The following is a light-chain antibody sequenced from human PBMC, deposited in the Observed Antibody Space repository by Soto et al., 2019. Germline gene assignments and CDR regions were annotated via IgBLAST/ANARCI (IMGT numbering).Light chain of an antibody. CDR3: QQYSSWPPWT. CDR1: QSVTRD. V-gene: IGKV3-15*01. CDR2: GAS. Sequence: EIVITQSPATLSLSPGERATLSCRASQSVTRDLAWYQQKPGQAPRLLIYGASARATGIPARFSGTGSGTEFTLTISNLQSEDFAVYFCQQYSSWPPWTFGQGTKV. J-gene: IGKJ1*01.